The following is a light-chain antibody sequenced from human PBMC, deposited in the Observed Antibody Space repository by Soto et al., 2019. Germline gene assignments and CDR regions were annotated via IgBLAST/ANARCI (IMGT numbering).Light chain of an antibody. V-gene: IGKV3-20*01. Sequence: EIVLTQSPGTLSLSPGERATLSCRASQSLSSTYLAWYQQKPGQAPRLLIFATSSRATGIPDRFSGSGSGTDFTLTISRLEPEDFAVSYCQESGSSPLYACGQGTKLEIK. CDR1: QSLSSTY. J-gene: IGKJ2*01. CDR3: QESGSSPLYA. CDR2: ATS.